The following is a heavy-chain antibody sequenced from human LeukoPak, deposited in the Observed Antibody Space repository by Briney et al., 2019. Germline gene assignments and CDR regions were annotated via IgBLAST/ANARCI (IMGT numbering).Heavy chain of an antibody. D-gene: IGHD3-3*01. CDR2: ISSNGGST. V-gene: IGHV3-64*01. Sequence: GGSLRLSCAASGFTFSTYAMHWVRQAPGKGLEYVSAISSNGGSTYYANSVKGRFTISRDNSKNTLYLQMGSLRAEDMAVYYRARAVDFWSGYDYWGQGTRVTVSS. CDR3: ARAVDFWSGYDY. J-gene: IGHJ4*02. CDR1: GFTFSTYA.